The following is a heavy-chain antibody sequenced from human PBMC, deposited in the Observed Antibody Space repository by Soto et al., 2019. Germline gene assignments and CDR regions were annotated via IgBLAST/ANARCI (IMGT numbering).Heavy chain of an antibody. V-gene: IGHV4-59*08. D-gene: IGHD6-19*01. CDR1: GGSISSYY. CDR3: ARHTATGYSSGWLRLYYFDY. Sequence: SETLSLTCTVTGGSISSYYWSWIRQPPGKGLEWIGYIYYSGSTNYNPSLKSRVTISVDTSKNQFSLKLSSVTAADTAVYYCARHTATGYSSGWLRLYYFDYWGQGTLVTVSS. CDR2: IYYSGST. J-gene: IGHJ4*02.